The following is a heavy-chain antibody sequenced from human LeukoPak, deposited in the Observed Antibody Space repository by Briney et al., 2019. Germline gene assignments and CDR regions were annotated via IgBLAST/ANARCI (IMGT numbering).Heavy chain of an antibody. J-gene: IGHJ4*02. CDR1: VGPIGSYY. CDR2: IYYSGST. V-gene: IGHV4-59*08. CDR3: ARVEDSTGWYPFDY. D-gene: IGHD6-19*01. Sequence: SETLSLTCTVSVGPIGSYYWSWVRQPPGKGLEWIGYIYYSGSTNYNPSLKSRVTISVDTSKNQFSLKLISVTAADTAVYYCARVEDSTGWYPFDYWGQGTLVTVSS.